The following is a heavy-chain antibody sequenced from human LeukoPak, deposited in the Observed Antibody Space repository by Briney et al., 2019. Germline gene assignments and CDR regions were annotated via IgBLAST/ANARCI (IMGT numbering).Heavy chain of an antibody. D-gene: IGHD6-13*01. CDR1: GFTVSSNS. CDR2: ISGSGAIT. J-gene: IGHJ6*03. CDR3: ARDCCGSSHYYYYYMDV. Sequence: AGGSLRLSCTVSGFTVSSNSMSWVRQAPGKGLEWVSGISGSGAITYYAESVKGRFSISRDNAKNSLYLQMNSLRAEDTALYWCARDCCGSSHYYYYYMDVWGKGTTVTVSS. V-gene: IGHV3-23*01.